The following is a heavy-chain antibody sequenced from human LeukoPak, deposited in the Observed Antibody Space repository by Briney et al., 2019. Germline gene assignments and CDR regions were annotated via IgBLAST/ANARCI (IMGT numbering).Heavy chain of an antibody. CDR2: ISYDGSNK. Sequence: GGSLRLSCAASGFTFSSYGMHWVRHAPGKGLEWVAVISYDGSNKYYADSVKCRFTISRDNSKNTLYLQMNSLRAEDTAVYYCAKEREMATIGGYFDYWGQGTLVTVSS. CDR3: AKEREMATIGGYFDY. CDR1: GFTFSSYG. J-gene: IGHJ4*02. V-gene: IGHV3-30*18. D-gene: IGHD5-24*01.